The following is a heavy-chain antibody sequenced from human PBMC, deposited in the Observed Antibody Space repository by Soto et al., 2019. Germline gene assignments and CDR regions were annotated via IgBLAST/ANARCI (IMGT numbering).Heavy chain of an antibody. CDR3: ARVYYDVLTGFSQSEIDY. CDR2: IWYDGSKK. D-gene: IGHD3-9*01. J-gene: IGHJ4*02. CDR1: GFTFSSYG. V-gene: IGHV3-33*01. Sequence: QVQLVESGGGVVQAGRSLRLSCAASGFTFSSYGMHWVRQAPGKGLEWVAVIWYDGSKKYYADSVKGRFTISRDNAKNTLYLQMNSLRVEDTAVYYCARVYYDVLTGFSQSEIDYWGQGTLLTVSS.